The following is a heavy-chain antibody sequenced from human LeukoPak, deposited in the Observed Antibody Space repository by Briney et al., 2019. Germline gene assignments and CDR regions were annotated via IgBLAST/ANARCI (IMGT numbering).Heavy chain of an antibody. CDR2: IYYTGST. CDR3: ARDPGGHCDGRSCWGSRIDP. D-gene: IGHD2-15*01. Sequence: SETLSLTCTVSGASISSSSYYWGWIRQPPGKGLEWIGIIYYTGSTYYNPSLKSRLTISIDTSKKQFSLKLTSVTAADTAVYYCARDPGGHCDGRSCWGSRIDPWGQGTLVTVSS. J-gene: IGHJ5*02. CDR1: GASISSSSYY. V-gene: IGHV4-39*07.